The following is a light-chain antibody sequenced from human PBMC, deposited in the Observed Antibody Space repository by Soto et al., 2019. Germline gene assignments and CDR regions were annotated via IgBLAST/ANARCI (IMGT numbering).Light chain of an antibody. CDR3: AAWDDSLSGPV. J-gene: IGLJ2*01. CDR2: LND. V-gene: IGLV1-47*02. Sequence: QSVLTQPPSASGTPGQRVTISCSGSSSNIGGNYVYWYQQLPGAAPKLLIYLNDQRPSGVTDRFFGSKSGTSASLAISGLRSEDEAEYYCAAWDDSLSGPVFGGGTKVTVL. CDR1: SSNIGGNY.